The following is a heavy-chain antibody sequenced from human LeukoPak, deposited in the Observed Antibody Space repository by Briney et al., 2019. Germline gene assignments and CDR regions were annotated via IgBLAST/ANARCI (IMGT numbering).Heavy chain of an antibody. J-gene: IGHJ6*02. Sequence: ASVKVSCKASGYSFTSYGISWVRQAPGQGLEWMGRIIPILGIANYAQKFQGRVTITADKSTSTAYMELSSLRSEDTAVYYCASGGDYGDDYYYYGMDVWGQGTTVTVSS. CDR1: GYSFTSYG. CDR2: IIPILGIA. CDR3: ASGGDYGDDYYYYGMDV. V-gene: IGHV1-69*04. D-gene: IGHD4-17*01.